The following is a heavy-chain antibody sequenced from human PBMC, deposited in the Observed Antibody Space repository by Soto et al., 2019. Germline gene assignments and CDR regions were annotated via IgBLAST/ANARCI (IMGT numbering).Heavy chain of an antibody. J-gene: IGHJ6*02. CDR3: ARQGFGALHGLVAV. Sequence: PSETLSLSCTVSGGSISSGGYYWSWFRQTPGKGLEWIGYVHDSWGSNYNPSLKSRVAISLDTSKSQFSLKLTSVTATDTAVYCCARQGFGALHGLVAVWGQGTTVTVSS. D-gene: IGHD3-10*01. CDR1: GGSISSGGYY. CDR2: VHDSWGS. V-gene: IGHV4-61*08.